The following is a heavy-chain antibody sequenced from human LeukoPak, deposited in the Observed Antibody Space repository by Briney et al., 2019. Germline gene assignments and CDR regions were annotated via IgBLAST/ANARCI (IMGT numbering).Heavy chain of an antibody. CDR1: GFTFSTNA. D-gene: IGHD1-1*01. V-gene: IGHV3-23*01. CDR3: AKELIIQPTGTVAFDI. Sequence: PGGSLRLSCAASGFTFSTNAMSWARQAPGKGLEWVSAVSGSGADTYYADSVKGRFTISRDNSKNTLYLQMNSLRAEDTAVYYCAKELIIQPTGTVAFDIWGQGTMVTVSS. CDR2: VSGSGADT. J-gene: IGHJ3*02.